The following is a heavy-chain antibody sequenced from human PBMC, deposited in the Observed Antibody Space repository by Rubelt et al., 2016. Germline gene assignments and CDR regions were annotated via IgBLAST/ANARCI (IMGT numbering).Heavy chain of an antibody. CDR1: GGSFSGYY. CDR2: IYYSGST. J-gene: IGHJ1*01. CDR3: ARDGEVVPAAIEYFQH. V-gene: IGHV4-39*07. Sequence: QLQLQESGPGLLKPSETLSLTCAVYGGSFSGYYWSWIRQPPGKGLEWIGSIYYSGSTYYNPSLKSRVTISVDTSKNQFSLKLSSVTAADTAVYYCARDGEVVPAAIEYFQHWGQGTLVTVSS. D-gene: IGHD2-2*01.